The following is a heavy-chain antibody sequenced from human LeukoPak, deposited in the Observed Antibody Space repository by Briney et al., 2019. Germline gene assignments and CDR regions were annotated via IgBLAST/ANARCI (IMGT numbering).Heavy chain of an antibody. Sequence: GGSLRLSCAASGFTFSSYAMSWVRQAPGKGLEWVSAISGSGGSTYCADSVKGRFTVSRDNSKNTLYLQMNSLRAEDTAVYYCAKLGYSYGFDYWGQGTLVTVSS. V-gene: IGHV3-23*01. J-gene: IGHJ4*02. CDR2: ISGSGGST. CDR3: AKLGYSYGFDY. CDR1: GFTFSSYA. D-gene: IGHD5-18*01.